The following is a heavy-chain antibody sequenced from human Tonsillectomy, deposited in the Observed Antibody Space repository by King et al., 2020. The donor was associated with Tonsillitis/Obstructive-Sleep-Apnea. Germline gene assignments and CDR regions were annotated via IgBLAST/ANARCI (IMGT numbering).Heavy chain of an antibody. CDR3: AREGHEDY. CDR2: INAGNGNT. V-gene: IGHV1-3*01. Sequence: QLVQSGAEVKKPGASVKVSCKASGYTLTSYAMHWVRQAPGQRLEWMGWINAGNGNTKYSQKFQGRVTITRDTSASTVYMELSSLRSEDTAVYYCAREGHEDYWGQGTLVTVSS. CDR1: GYTLTSYA. J-gene: IGHJ4*02.